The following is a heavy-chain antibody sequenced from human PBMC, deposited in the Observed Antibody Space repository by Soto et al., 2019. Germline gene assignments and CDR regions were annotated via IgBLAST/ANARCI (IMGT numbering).Heavy chain of an antibody. CDR2: IIPILGIA. D-gene: IGHD2-2*01. V-gene: IGHV1-69*02. CDR1: GGTFSSYT. Sequence: QVQLVQSGAEVKKPGSSVKVSCKASGGTFSSYTISWVRQAPGQGLEWMGRIIPILGIANYAQKFQGRVTITADKGTSTAYWELSSLRSEDTAVDYCARVRGYCCSTSCYEEFDYWGQGNLVTVSS. J-gene: IGHJ4*02. CDR3: ARVRGYCCSTSCYEEFDY.